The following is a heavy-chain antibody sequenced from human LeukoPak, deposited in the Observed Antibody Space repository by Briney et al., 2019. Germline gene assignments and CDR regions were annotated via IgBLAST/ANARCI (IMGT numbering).Heavy chain of an antibody. CDR3: VKKGYSWSPRFDP. CDR1: GFTVSRHY. CDR2: IDRGGSP. J-gene: IGHJ5*02. Sequence: GGSLRLSCAASGFTVSRHYMNWVRQAPGKGLQWVSVIDRGGSPSHADSVRGRFTISRDNSKNTLYLQMNSLRAEDTATYYCVKKGYSWSPRFDPWGQGTLVTVSS. D-gene: IGHD6-13*01. V-gene: IGHV3-53*01.